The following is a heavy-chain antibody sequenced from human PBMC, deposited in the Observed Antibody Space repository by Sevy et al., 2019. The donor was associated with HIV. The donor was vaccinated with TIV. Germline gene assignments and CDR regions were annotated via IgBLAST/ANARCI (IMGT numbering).Heavy chain of an antibody. D-gene: IGHD2-8*02. J-gene: IGHJ5*02. V-gene: IGHV1-18*01. Sequence: ASVKVSCKASGYTFTSYGISWVRQAPGQGLEWMGWISAYNGNTNYARKLQGRVTMTTDTSTSTAYMELRSLRSDDTAVYYCARDVPNTGGVGINWFDPWGQGTLVTVSS. CDR1: GYTFTSYG. CDR3: ARDVPNTGGVGINWFDP. CDR2: ISAYNGNT.